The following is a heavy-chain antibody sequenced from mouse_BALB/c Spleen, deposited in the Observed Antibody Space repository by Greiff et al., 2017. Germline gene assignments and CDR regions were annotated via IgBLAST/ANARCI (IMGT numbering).Heavy chain of an antibody. J-gene: IGHJ2*01. Sequence: EVKLMESGGGLVKPGGSLKLSCAASGFTFSDYYLYWVRQTPEKRLEWVATISDGGSYTYYPDSVKGRFTISRDNAKNNLYLQMSSLKSEDTAMYYCARGDDYGFDYWGQGTTLTVSS. CDR2: ISDGGSYT. V-gene: IGHV5-4*02. CDR1: GFTFSDYY. D-gene: IGHD2-4*01. CDR3: ARGDDYGFDY.